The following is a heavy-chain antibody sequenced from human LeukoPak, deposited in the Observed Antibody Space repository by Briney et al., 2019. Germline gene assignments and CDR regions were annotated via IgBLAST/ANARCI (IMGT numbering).Heavy chain of an antibody. CDR1: GFTFSSYS. CDR2: ISSGSSYI. V-gene: IGHV3-21*01. J-gene: IGHJ6*03. D-gene: IGHD6-13*01. CDR3: ARVNSAGTEYYYMDV. Sequence: GGSLRLSCAASGFTFSSYSMNWVRQAPGKGLEWVSSISSGSSYIYYADSVKGRFTISRDNAKNSLYLQMNSLRAEDTAVYYCARVNSAGTEYYYMDVWGKGTTVTVSS.